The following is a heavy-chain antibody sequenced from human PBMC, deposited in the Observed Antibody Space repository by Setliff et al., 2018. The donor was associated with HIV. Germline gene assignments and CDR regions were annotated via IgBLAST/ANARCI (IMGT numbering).Heavy chain of an antibody. J-gene: IGHJ4*02. V-gene: IGHV4-31*03. CDR1: GGSISSGTHY. Sequence: LSLTCTVSGGSISSGTHYWSWIRQHPGKGLEWIGYIYYSGSTYYNPSLKSRFTISVDTSRNQFSLKLSSVTAADTAVYYCARDRSDYYNLPGYFDHWGQGTPVTVSS. CDR2: IYYSGST. D-gene: IGHD3-3*01. CDR3: ARDRSDYYNLPGYFDH.